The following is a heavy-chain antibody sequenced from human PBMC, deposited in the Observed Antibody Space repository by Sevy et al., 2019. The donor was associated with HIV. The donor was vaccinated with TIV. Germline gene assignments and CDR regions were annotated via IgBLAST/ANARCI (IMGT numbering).Heavy chain of an antibody. CDR1: GGSISSGGYY. CDR3: ARALVGDYYYYYGMDD. CDR2: IYYSGST. V-gene: IGHV4-31*03. J-gene: IGHJ6*02. D-gene: IGHD4-17*01. Sequence: SETLSLTCTVSGGSISSGGYYWSWIRQHPGKGLEWIGYIYYSGSTYYNPSLKRRVTISVDTSKNQYSLKLSSVTAADTAVDYCARALVGDYYYYYGMDDWGQGTTVTVSS.